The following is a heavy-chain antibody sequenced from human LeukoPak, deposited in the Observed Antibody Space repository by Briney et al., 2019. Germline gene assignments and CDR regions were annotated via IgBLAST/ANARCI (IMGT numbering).Heavy chain of an antibody. V-gene: IGHV1-2*02. D-gene: IGHD3-10*01. CDR3: ATNILVRDIINWFDP. J-gene: IGHJ5*02. CDR2: INPNSGGT. Sequence: ASVKVSCKASGYTFTGYYMHWVRQAPGQGLEWMGWINPNSGGTNYAQKFQGRVTMTRDTSISTAYMELSSLRDDDTAVYYCATNILVRDIINWFDPWGQGTLVTVSS. CDR1: GYTFTGYY.